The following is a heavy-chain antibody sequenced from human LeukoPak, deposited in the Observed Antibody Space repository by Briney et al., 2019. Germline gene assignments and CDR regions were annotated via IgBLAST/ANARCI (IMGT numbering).Heavy chain of an antibody. CDR2: IIPIFGTA. J-gene: IGHJ6*02. V-gene: IGHV1-69*06. Sequence: SVKVSCKASGGTFSSYAISWMRQAPGQGLEWMGGIIPIFGTANYAQKFQGRVTITADKSTSTAYMELSSLRSEDTAVYYCARDGRYCSSTSCYPYYGMDVWGQGTTVTVSS. CDR3: ARDGRYCSSTSCYPYYGMDV. CDR1: GGTFSSYA. D-gene: IGHD2-2*01.